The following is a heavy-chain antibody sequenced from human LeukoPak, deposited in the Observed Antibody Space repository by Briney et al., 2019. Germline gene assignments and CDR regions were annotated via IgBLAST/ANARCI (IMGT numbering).Heavy chain of an antibody. Sequence: SETLSLTCTVSGDSISSYYWSWIRQPPGKGLEWIGEINHSGSTNYNPSLKSRVTISVDTSKNQFSLKLSSVTAADTAVYYCAREKRGQWLAKYYFDYWGQGTLVTVSS. D-gene: IGHD6-19*01. CDR2: INHSGST. V-gene: IGHV4-34*01. CDR1: GDSISSYY. CDR3: AREKRGQWLAKYYFDY. J-gene: IGHJ4*02.